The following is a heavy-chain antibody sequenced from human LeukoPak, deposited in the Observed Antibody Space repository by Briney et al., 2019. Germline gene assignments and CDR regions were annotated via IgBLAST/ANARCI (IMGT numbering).Heavy chain of an antibody. CDR3: ARYTVIDPGFDP. Sequence: PSETLSLTCTISGGSISSSNYYWAWIHQPPGKGLEWIGSIYYRGNTYFNSSLKSRVTMSVDTSKNQFSLKLTSVTAADTAVFYCARYTVIDPGFDPWGQGTLVIVSS. CDR2: IYYRGNT. D-gene: IGHD2-21*01. CDR1: GGSISSSNYY. J-gene: IGHJ5*02. V-gene: IGHV4-39*07.